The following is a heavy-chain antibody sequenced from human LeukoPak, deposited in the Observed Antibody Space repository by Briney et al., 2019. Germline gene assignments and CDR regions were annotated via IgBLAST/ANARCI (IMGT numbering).Heavy chain of an antibody. J-gene: IGHJ5*02. D-gene: IGHD6-6*01. CDR1: GFTFSSYA. CDR3: AKDPSRYSSSPINWFDP. CDR2: ISGSGGST. V-gene: IGHV3-23*01. Sequence: GGSLRLSCAASGFTFSSYAMSWVRQAPGKGLEWVSAISGSGGSTYYADSVKGRFTISRDNSKNTLYLQMNSLRAEDTAVYYCAKDPSRYSSSPINWFDPWGQGTLATVSS.